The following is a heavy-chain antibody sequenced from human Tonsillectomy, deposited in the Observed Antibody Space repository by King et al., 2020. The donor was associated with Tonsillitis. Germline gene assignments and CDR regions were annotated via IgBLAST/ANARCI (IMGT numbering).Heavy chain of an antibody. Sequence: VQLQESGPGLVKPSETLSLTCTVSGGSISSYYWSWIRQPPGKGLEWIGYISYTGSTNYNPSLKSRVTISVEPSKNHFSLTLSSVTAADTAVYYCARAQAMDVWGKGTTVTVSS. J-gene: IGHJ6*04. CDR1: GGSISSYY. CDR2: ISYTGST. V-gene: IGHV4-59*01. CDR3: ARAQAMDV.